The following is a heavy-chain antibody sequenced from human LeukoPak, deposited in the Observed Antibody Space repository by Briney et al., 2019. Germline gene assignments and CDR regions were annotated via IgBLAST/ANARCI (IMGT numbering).Heavy chain of an antibody. V-gene: IGHV3-30*02. CDR1: GFTFSSYA. CDR3: AKGPAGYYYYMDV. J-gene: IGHJ6*03. D-gene: IGHD6-13*01. CDR2: IRYDGNIK. Sequence: GGSLRLSCAASGFTFSSYAMSWVRQAPGKGLEWVAFIRYDGNIKYYADSVKGRFTISRDNSKNTLYLQVNSLRAEDTAVYYCAKGPAGYYYYMDVWGKGTTVTISS.